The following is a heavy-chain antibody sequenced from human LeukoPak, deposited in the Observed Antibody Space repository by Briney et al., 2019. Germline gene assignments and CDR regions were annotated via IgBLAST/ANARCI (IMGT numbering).Heavy chain of an antibody. D-gene: IGHD3-22*01. V-gene: IGHV4-30-4*01. CDR2: IYYSGTT. J-gene: IGHJ4*02. CDR1: GGSISSGDSY. CDR3: ARAGQYYYDSAGYFPDY. Sequence: SQTLSLTCTVSGGSISSGDSYWSWIRQPPGKGLEWIGSIYYSGTTYYNPSLKSRITISVDTSKNQFSLKLSSVTAADTAVYYCARAGQYYYDSAGYFPDYWGQGTLVTVSS.